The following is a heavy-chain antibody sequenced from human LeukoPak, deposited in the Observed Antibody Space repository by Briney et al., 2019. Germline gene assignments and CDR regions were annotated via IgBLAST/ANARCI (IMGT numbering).Heavy chain of an antibody. V-gene: IGHV3-7*01. CDR3: TRGGRLHPQSPY. D-gene: IGHD3-16*01. Sequence: GESLRLSCAASGFSFSTYWMSWVRQAPGKGLEWVANIKQDGSDIYYVDSVKGRFIISRDNAKNSLYLQISSLRAEDTAVYYCTRGGRLHPQSPYWGQGTLVTVSS. CDR2: IKQDGSDI. CDR1: GFSFSTYW. J-gene: IGHJ4*02.